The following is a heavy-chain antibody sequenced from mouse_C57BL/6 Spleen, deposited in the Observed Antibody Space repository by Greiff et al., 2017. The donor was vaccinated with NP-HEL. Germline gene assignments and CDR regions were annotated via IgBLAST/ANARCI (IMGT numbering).Heavy chain of an antibody. D-gene: IGHD3-2*02. V-gene: IGHV1-22*01. CDR3: ARSRGAAQALFDY. Sequence: VQLQQSGPELVKPGASVKMSCKASGYTFTDYNMHWVKQSHGKSLEWIGYINPNNGGTSYNQKFKGKATLTVNKSSSTAYMELRSLTSEDSAVYYCARSRGAAQALFDYWGQGTTLTVSS. J-gene: IGHJ2*01. CDR1: GYTFTDYN. CDR2: INPNNGGT.